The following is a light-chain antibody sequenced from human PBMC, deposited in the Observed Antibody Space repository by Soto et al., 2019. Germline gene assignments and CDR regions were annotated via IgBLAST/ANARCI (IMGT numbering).Light chain of an antibody. V-gene: IGKV3-20*01. CDR1: QSVSSRY. CDR3: HQYASSPT. CDR2: AAS. J-gene: IGKJ1*01. Sequence: EIVLTQSPVTLSLAAGERATLSCRASQSVSSRYFAWYQQKPGQAPRLLIYAASSRAAGIPDRFSGSGSGTDFSLTISRLEPEDFALYYCHQYASSPTFGPGTKVE.